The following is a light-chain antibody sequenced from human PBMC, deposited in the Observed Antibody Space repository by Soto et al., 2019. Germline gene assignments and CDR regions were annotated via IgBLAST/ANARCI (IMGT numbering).Light chain of an antibody. Sequence: EIVMTQSPATLSVSPGERATLSCRASQSVSSNLAWYQQSPGQAPRLLIYGASPRATGIPARFSGSGSGTDFTLTISSLEPEDFAVYYCQQRSNWPKKFGQGTKVDIK. CDR2: GAS. CDR1: QSVSSN. CDR3: QQRSNWPKK. V-gene: IGKV3-11*01. J-gene: IGKJ1*01.